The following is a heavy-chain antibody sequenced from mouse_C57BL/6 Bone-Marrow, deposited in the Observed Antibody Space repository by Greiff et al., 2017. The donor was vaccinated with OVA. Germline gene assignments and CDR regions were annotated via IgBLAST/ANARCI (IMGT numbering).Heavy chain of an antibody. CDR2: IDPSDSYT. V-gene: IGHV1-69*01. J-gene: IGHJ3*01. CDR1: GYTFTSYW. Sequence: QVQLQQSGAELVMPGASVKLSCKASGYTFTSYWMHWVKQRPGQGLEWIGEIDPSDSYTNYNQKFKGKSTLTVDKSSSTAYMQLSSLTSEDSAVYYCARTGTASLAYWGQGTLVTVSA. D-gene: IGHD4-1*01. CDR3: ARTGTASLAY.